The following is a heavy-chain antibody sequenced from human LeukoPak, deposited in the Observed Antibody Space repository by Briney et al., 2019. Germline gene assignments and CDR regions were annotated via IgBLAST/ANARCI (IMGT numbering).Heavy chain of an antibody. D-gene: IGHD5-12*01. J-gene: IGHJ4*02. CDR3: ARERGYSGYDYFIDSPSDY. CDR1: GFTFSSYW. CDR2: ISSSGSTI. Sequence: PGGSLTLSCAASGFTFSSYWMHWVRQAPGKGLEWVSYISSSGSTIYNADSVKGRFTISRDNAKTSLYLQMNSLRAEDTAVYYCARERGYSGYDYFIDSPSDYWGQGTLVTVSS. V-gene: IGHV3-48*04.